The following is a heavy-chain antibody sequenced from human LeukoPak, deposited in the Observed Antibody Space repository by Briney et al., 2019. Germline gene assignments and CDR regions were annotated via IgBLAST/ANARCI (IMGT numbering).Heavy chain of an antibody. Sequence: GASVKVSCKASGYTFTGYYMHWVRQAPGQGLEWMGWINPNSGGTNYAQKFQGRVTMTRDTSISTAYMELSRLRSDDTAVYYCARVRVGRSGSGWWPVDYWGQGTLVTVSS. V-gene: IGHV1-2*02. CDR3: ARVRVGRSGSGWWPVDY. CDR1: GYTFTGYY. J-gene: IGHJ4*02. CDR2: INPNSGGT. D-gene: IGHD6-19*01.